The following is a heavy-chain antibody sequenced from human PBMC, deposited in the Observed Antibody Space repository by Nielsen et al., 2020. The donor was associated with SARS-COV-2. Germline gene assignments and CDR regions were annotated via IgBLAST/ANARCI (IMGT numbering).Heavy chain of an antibody. J-gene: IGHJ4*02. CDR2: INPTNGVT. CDR1: GYTFTNNY. D-gene: IGHD3-22*01. CDR3: ARDSSGTYRRVDY. V-gene: IGHV1-46*01. Sequence: ASVKVSCKASGYTFTNNYMHWVRQAPGQGLEWMGLINPTNGVTTYAQKFLGTVTMTRDTSTSTVFMELSSLRSDDTAVYYCARDSSGTYRRVDYWGQGTLVTVSS.